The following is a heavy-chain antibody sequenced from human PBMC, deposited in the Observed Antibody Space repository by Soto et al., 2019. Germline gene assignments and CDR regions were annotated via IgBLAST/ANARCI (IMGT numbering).Heavy chain of an antibody. J-gene: IGHJ5*02. Sequence: EVQLVESGGGLVQPGGSLRLSCGASGFDFNNYWMHWVRQVPGKGLVWVSRINGDGSDTKYADSVKGRFTISRDNAKHTLYLQMNSLRAEDTAVYYCARDQTTGDWFDAWGQGTLVTVSS. CDR2: INGDGSDT. V-gene: IGHV3-74*03. D-gene: IGHD4-17*01. CDR3: ARDQTTGDWFDA. CDR1: GFDFNNYW.